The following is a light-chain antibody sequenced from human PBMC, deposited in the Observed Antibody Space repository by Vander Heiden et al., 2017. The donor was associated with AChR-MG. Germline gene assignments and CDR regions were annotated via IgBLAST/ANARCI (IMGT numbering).Light chain of an antibody. Sequence: IQLPQSPSSLSASVGDRVTITCRASQCIRNSLAWYQQKPGKAPKLLLYAASRLESGVPSRFSGSGSGTDYTLTISSLQPEDFATYYCQQYYSTPWTFGQGTKVEIK. CDR1: QCIRNS. J-gene: IGKJ1*01. CDR2: AAS. V-gene: IGKV1-NL1*01. CDR3: QQYYSTPWT.